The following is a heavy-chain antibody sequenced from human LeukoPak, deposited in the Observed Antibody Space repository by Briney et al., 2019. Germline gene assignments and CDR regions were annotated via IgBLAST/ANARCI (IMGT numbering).Heavy chain of an antibody. D-gene: IGHD3-16*01. Sequence: ASVKVSCKASGYTFTSYYMHWVRQAPGQGLEWMGIINPSGGSTSYAQKFEGRVTMTRDTSTSTVYMELSSLRSEDTAVYYCARDGVWGFHFDYWGQGTLVTVSS. CDR1: GYTFTSYY. CDR3: ARDGVWGFHFDY. CDR2: INPSGGST. J-gene: IGHJ4*02. V-gene: IGHV1-46*01.